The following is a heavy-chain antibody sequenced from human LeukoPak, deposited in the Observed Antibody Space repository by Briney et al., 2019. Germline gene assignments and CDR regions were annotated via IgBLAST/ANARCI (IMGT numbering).Heavy chain of an antibody. J-gene: IGHJ6*03. D-gene: IGHD4-17*01. Sequence: SETLSLTCTVSGGSISSYYWSWIRQPAGKGLEWIGRIYTSGSTNYNPSLKSRVTMSVDTSKNQFSLRLNSVTPEDTAVYYCARVLRKGPYGDGGYFYFFMDVWGKGTTVTVSS. CDR3: ARVLRKGPYGDGGYFYFFMDV. CDR2: IYTSGST. V-gene: IGHV4-4*07. CDR1: GGSISSYY.